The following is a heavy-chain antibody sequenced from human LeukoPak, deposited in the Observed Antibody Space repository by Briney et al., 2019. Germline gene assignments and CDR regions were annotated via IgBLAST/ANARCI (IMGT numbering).Heavy chain of an antibody. CDR2: IYYSGST. Sequence: PSETLSLTCTVSGGSISSYYWSWIRQPPGKGLEWIGYIYYSGSTNYNPSLKSRVTISVDTSKNQFSLKLSSVTAADTAVYYCARSRGYSYGRVLYYFDYWGQGTLVTVSS. J-gene: IGHJ4*02. CDR1: GGSISSYY. D-gene: IGHD5-18*01. CDR3: ARSRGYSYGRVLYYFDY. V-gene: IGHV4-59*01.